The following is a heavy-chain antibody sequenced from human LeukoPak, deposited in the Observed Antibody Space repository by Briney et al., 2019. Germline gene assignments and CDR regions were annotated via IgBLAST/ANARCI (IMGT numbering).Heavy chain of an antibody. CDR1: GLTFSSYG. D-gene: IGHD3-10*01. Sequence: GGSLRLSCAASGLTFSSYGMHWVRQAPGKGLEWVAVISYDGSNKYYADSVKGRFTISRDNSKNTLYLQMNSLRAEDTAVYYCARERFGPGGYYYYGMDVWGQGTTVTVSS. J-gene: IGHJ6*02. CDR2: ISYDGSNK. CDR3: ARERFGPGGYYYYGMDV. V-gene: IGHV3-30*03.